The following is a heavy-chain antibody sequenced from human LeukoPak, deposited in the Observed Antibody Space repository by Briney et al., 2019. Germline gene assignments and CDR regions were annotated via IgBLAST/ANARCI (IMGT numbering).Heavy chain of an antibody. CDR3: AKGPYSSGWSPFDY. CDR2: ISGSGGTT. CDR1: GFPFSSYA. V-gene: IGHV3-23*01. Sequence: GGSLRPSCAASGFPFSSYAMSWVRQAPGKGLEWVSGISGSGGTTNYGDSVKGRFTISRDNSENTLYLQMNSLRAEDTAIYYCAKGPYSSGWSPFDYWGQGTLVTVSS. D-gene: IGHD6-19*01. J-gene: IGHJ4*02.